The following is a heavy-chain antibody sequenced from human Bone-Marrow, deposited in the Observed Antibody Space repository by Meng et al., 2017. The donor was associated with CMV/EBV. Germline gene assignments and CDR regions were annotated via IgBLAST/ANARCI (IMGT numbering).Heavy chain of an antibody. CDR3: ASEHKGGYSSGWYPDY. V-gene: IGHV1-2*02. CDR1: GYTFTGYY. Sequence: ASVKVSCKASGYTFTGYYMHWVRQAPGQGLEWMGWINPNSGGTNYAQKFQGRVTMTRDTSISTAYMELSRLRSDDTAGYYCASEHKGGYSSGWYPDYWGQGTLVTVSS. J-gene: IGHJ4*02. D-gene: IGHD6-19*01. CDR2: INPNSGGT.